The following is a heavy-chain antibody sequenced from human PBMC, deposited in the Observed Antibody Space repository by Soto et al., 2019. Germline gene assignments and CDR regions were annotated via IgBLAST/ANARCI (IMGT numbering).Heavy chain of an antibody. V-gene: IGHV1-2*02. CDR3: ARGPCNGGNCYSHYYYGMDV. D-gene: IGHD2-15*01. CDR1: GYIFTGYY. Sequence: GASVKVSCKASGYIFTGYYINWVRQAPGQGLEWMGWINPKSGGTDYAQGFQGRVTMTRDTSLNTAYLELTMLTSDDTAVFYCARGPCNGGNCYSHYYYGMDVWGQGTAVTV. J-gene: IGHJ6*02. CDR2: INPKSGGT.